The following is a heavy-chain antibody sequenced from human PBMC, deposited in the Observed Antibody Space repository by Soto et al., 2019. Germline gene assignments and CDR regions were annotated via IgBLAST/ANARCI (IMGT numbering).Heavy chain of an antibody. V-gene: IGHV4-4*02. CDR3: SSRVTDAPT. CDR2: TLYSGRT. Sequence: QVQLQESGPGLVKPSGTLSLTCAVSGASISSGWWTWVRQPPGKGLEWIGETLYSGRTNYNSSLNSRVTISINKSKKQFSLNLSSVTAADTAVEYCSSRVTDAPTWGQGTLVTVSS. CDR1: GASISSGW. D-gene: IGHD3-10*01. J-gene: IGHJ5*02.